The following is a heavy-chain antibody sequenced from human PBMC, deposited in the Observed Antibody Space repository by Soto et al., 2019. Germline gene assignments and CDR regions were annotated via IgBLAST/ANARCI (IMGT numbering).Heavy chain of an antibody. CDR2: INHLETT. D-gene: IGHD1-26*01. Sequence: TLCGAGAVSGGSITFGGYSWSWIRQTPGKGLEWIGYINHLETTFYNPSFESRLTLSIDRAKNQFSLKLHSMSAADRAVYFCARGGGSDSFDYWGQGILVTVSS. CDR1: GGSITFGGYS. V-gene: IGHV4-30-2*01. J-gene: IGHJ4*02. CDR3: ARGGGSDSFDY.